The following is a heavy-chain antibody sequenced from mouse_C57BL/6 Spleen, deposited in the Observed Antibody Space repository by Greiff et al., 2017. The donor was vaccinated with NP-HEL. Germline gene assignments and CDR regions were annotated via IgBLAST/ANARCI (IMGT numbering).Heavy chain of an antibody. V-gene: IGHV6-3*01. CDR2: IRLKSDNYAT. J-gene: IGHJ2*01. Sequence: EVQLQQSGGGLVQPGGSMKLSCVASGFTFSNYWMNWVRQSPEKGLEWVAQIRLKSDNYATHYAESVKGRFTISRDDSKSSVYLQMNNLRAEDTGIYYCTEGELGSFDYWGQGTTLTVSS. D-gene: IGHD4-1*01. CDR1: GFTFSNYW. CDR3: TEGELGSFDY.